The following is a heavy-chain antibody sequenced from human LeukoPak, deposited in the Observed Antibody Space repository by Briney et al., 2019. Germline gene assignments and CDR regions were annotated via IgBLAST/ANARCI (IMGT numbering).Heavy chain of an antibody. CDR1: GGTFSSYA. J-gene: IGHJ6*03. D-gene: IGHD4-11*01. CDR3: ARSSSNYYYYYYMDV. Sequence: PVRVSCKASGGTFSSYAISWVRQAPGQGLEWMGGIIPIFGTANYAQKFQGRVTITTDESTSTAYMELSSLRSEDTAVYYCARSSSNYYYYYYMDVWGKGTTVTVSS. V-gene: IGHV1-69*05. CDR2: IIPIFGTA.